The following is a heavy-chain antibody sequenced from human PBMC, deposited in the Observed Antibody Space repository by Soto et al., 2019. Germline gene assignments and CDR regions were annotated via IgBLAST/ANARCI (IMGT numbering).Heavy chain of an antibody. CDR1: GFTFSSYA. D-gene: IGHD6-13*01. CDR3: ATRLATSGSIRCFDP. V-gene: IGHV3-23*01. Sequence: EVQLLESGGGLVQRGGSLRLSCAASGFTFSSYAMSWVRQAPGKGLEWVSTISAGGDTTYYADSVKGRFTISRDSSKNMLYLQMITLRAEDTAIYYCATRLATSGSIRCFDPWGQGTLVTVSS. CDR2: ISAGGDTT. J-gene: IGHJ5*02.